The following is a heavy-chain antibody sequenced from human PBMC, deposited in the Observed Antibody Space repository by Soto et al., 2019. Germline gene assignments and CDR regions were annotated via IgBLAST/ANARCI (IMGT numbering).Heavy chain of an antibody. Sequence: PSETLSLTCTVSGGSISSGDYYWSWIVQPPGKGLEWIGYIYSSGSTYYNPSLKSRVTISVDTSKNQFSLKLSSVTAADTAVYYCARGLTMVRGEGVDPWGQGTLVTVSS. CDR1: GGSISSGDYY. J-gene: IGHJ5*02. CDR2: IYSSGST. D-gene: IGHD3-10*01. CDR3: ARGLTMVRGEGVDP. V-gene: IGHV4-30-4*01.